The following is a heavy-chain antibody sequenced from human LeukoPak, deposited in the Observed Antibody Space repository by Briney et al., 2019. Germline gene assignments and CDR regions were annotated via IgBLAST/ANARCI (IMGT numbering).Heavy chain of an antibody. CDR2: IKQDGSEK. V-gene: IGHV3-7*01. D-gene: IGHD2-2*01. CDR1: GFTFSSYW. Sequence: GGSLRLSCAASGFTFSSYWMSWVRQAPGKGLEWVANIKQDGSEKYYVDSVKGRFTISRDNAKNSLYLQMNSLRAEDTAVYYCARGVNAFADIVVVPAAIYFDYWGQGTLVTVPS. J-gene: IGHJ4*02. CDR3: ARGVNAFADIVVVPAAIYFDY.